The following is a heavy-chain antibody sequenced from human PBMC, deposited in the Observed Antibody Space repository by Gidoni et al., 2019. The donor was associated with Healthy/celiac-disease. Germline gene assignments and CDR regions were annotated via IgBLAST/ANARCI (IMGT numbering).Heavy chain of an antibody. D-gene: IGHD3-10*01. CDR3: ARDTYYYGSGSYRPYYYGMDV. Sequence: QVQLQQWGAGLLKPSETLSLTCAVYGGSFSGYYWSWIRQPQGKGLEWIGEINHSGRTNYNPSLKSRVTISVDTSKNQFSLKLSSVTAADTAVYYCARDTYYYGSGSYRPYYYGMDVWGQGTTVTVSS. CDR2: INHSGRT. CDR1: GGSFSGYY. J-gene: IGHJ6*02. V-gene: IGHV4-34*01.